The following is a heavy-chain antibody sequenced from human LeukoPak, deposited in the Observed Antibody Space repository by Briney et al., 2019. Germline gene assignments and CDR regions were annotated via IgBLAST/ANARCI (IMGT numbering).Heavy chain of an antibody. D-gene: IGHD3-10*01. CDR3: ARGRWGYYYGSGRKGYYFDY. CDR1: GGSFSGYY. CDR2: INHSGST. Sequence: SETLSLTCAVYGGSFSGYYWSWIRQPPGKGLEWIGEINHSGSTNYNPSLESRVTISVDTSKNQFSLKLSSVTAADTAVYYCARGRWGYYYGSGRKGYYFDYWGQGTLVTVSS. V-gene: IGHV4-34*01. J-gene: IGHJ4*02.